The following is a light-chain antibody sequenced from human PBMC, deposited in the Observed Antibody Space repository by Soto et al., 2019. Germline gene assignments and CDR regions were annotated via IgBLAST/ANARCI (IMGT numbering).Light chain of an antibody. V-gene: IGKV1-5*03. J-gene: IGKJ1*01. CDR1: QRISSF. CDR2: KAS. Sequence: DIQMTQAPSTLSASVGDIVTITCRASQRISSFLAWNQQKPGKAPTLLSYKASILERGVPSRFSGSESGTELTLTIRSLQPEHCATYYCQQYNSYPRTFGQANQVEI. CDR3: QQYNSYPRT.